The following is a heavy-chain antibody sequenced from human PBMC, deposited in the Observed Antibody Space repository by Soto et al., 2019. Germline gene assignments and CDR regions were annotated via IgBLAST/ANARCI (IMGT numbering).Heavy chain of an antibody. V-gene: IGHV4-59*01. J-gene: IGHJ5*02. CDR1: GGSISSYY. D-gene: IGHD3-22*01. CDR3: ARGGYYDSSGYYYWFDP. Sequence: SETLSLTCTVSGGSISSYYWSWIRQPPGKGLEWIGYIYYSGGTNYNPSLKSRVTISVDTSKNQFSLKLSSVTAADTAVYYCARGGYYDSSGYYYWFDPWGQGTLVTVSS. CDR2: IYYSGGT.